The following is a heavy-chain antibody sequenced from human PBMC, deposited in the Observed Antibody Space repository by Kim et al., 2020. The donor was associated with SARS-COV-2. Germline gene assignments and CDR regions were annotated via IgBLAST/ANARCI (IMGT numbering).Heavy chain of an antibody. D-gene: IGHD3-3*01. Sequence: ADPGKGRFTISRDNAKNSLYLQRNSLRAEDTAMYYCARPELRFFVNAMDVWGQGTTVTVSS. J-gene: IGHJ6*02. V-gene: IGHV3-11*01. CDR3: ARPELRFFVNAMDV.